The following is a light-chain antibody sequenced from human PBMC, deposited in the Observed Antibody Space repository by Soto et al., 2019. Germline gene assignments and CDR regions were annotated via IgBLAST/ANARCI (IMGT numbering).Light chain of an antibody. J-gene: IGKJ1*01. CDR3: QQTWNPPRT. CDR1: GTIASY. V-gene: IGKV1-39*01. Sequence: IQITQSPSSLSASVGDRVTITCRASGTIASYVNWYQQRPGKAPKLLIYAASTLQSGVPSRFGGSVSGTDFTLTITSLQPEDVATYFCQQTWNPPRTFGQGTRL. CDR2: AAS.